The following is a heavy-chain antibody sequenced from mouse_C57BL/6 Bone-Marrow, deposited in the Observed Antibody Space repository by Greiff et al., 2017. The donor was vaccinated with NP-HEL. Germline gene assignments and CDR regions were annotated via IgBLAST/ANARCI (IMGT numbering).Heavy chain of an antibody. CDR3: AREGGLRRRTYAMDF. D-gene: IGHD2-4*01. Sequence: EVKLVESEAGLVQPGRSMKLSCTASGFTFSDYYMAWVRQVPAQGLEWVVNINYDGSSTYYLPSFKSRFFITRDTSQNILYLQLSSLTSEDTATYYGAREGGLRRRTYAMDFWGQGTAVTVSS. V-gene: IGHV5-16*01. J-gene: IGHJ4*01. CDR2: INYDGSST. CDR1: GFTFSDYY.